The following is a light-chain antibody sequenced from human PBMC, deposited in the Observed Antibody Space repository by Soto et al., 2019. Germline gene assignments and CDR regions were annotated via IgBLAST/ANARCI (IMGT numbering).Light chain of an antibody. CDR2: DAS. V-gene: IGKV3-11*01. CDR3: QQRSNWPSIT. J-gene: IGKJ5*01. CDR1: ESVSNT. Sequence: EIVMTQSPATLSVSPGGRATLSCRASESVSNTVAWYQQKPGQAPRLLIYDASNRATGVPARFSGSGSGTDFTLTINSLEPEDFAVYYCQQRSNWPSITFGQGTRLEIK.